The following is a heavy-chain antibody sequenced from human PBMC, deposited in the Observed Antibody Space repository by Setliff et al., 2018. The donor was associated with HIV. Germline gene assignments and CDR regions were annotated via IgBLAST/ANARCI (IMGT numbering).Heavy chain of an antibody. CDR1: GYSFTSYW. V-gene: IGHV5-51*01. D-gene: IGHD3-3*01. CDR3: ARPLPYYNFWSGLAGDAFDI. Sequence: GESLKISCKGSGYSFTSYWIGWVRQMPGKGLEWMGIIYPGDSDTRYSPSFQGQVTISADKSISTAYLQWSSLKASDTAMYYCARPLPYYNFWSGLAGDAFDIWGQGTMVTVSS. J-gene: IGHJ3*02. CDR2: IYPGDSDT.